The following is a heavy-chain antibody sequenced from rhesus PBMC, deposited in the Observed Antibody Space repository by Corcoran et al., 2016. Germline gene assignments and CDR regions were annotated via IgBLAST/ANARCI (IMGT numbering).Heavy chain of an antibody. V-gene: IGHV4S11*01. J-gene: IGHJ4*01. CDR3: ARRFDY. Sequence: QVQLQESGPGLVKPSETLSLTCTVPGGSISGYYWNWIRQPPGKGLEWIGNIYGSGSTTNSNPSLKSRVTLSVDTSKNQLSLKLSSVTAADTAVYYCARRFDYWGQGVLVTVSS. CDR1: GGSISGYY. CDR2: IYGSGSTT.